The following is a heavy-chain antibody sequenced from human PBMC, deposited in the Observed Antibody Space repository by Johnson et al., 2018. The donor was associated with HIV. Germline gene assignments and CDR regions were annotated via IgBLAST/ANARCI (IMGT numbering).Heavy chain of an antibody. V-gene: IGHV3-20*04. Sequence: VQLVESGGGVVRPGGSLRLSCAASGFTFNDYGMNWVRQSPWKGLESVSGFNWNGGSTHYADSVKGLFTISRDNAKNPQYLQMNRLRDEDTALYYCARDPTTQNPRLNGDFGAFDIWGQGTMVTVSS. D-gene: IGHD7-27*01. CDR1: GFTFNDYG. CDR3: ARDPTTQNPRLNGDFGAFDI. J-gene: IGHJ3*02. CDR2: FNWNGGST.